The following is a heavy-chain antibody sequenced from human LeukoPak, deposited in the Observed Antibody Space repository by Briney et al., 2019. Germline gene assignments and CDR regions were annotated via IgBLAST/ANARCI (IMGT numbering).Heavy chain of an antibody. V-gene: IGHV1-69*04. Sequence: SVKVSCKASGGTFSSYAISWVRQAPGRGLEWMGRIIPILGIANYAQKFQGRVTITADKSTSTAYMELSSLRSEDTAVYYCAITHSSDLADYWGQGTLVTVSS. CDR3: AITHSSDLADY. D-gene: IGHD3-10*01. J-gene: IGHJ4*02. CDR1: GGTFSSYA. CDR2: IIPILGIA.